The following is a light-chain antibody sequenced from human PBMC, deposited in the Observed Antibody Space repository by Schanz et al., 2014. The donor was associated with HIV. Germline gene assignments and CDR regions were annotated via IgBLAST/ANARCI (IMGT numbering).Light chain of an antibody. CDR2: LNSDGSH. Sequence: QPVLTQSPSASASLGASVKLTCTLSSGHSSYAIAWHQQRPEKGPRYLMNLNSDGSHSKGDGIPDRFSGSSSGAERYLTITSLQSEDEADYYCQTWGTGGVFGGGTKLTVL. V-gene: IGLV4-69*01. CDR1: SGHSSYA. J-gene: IGLJ3*02. CDR3: QTWGTGGV.